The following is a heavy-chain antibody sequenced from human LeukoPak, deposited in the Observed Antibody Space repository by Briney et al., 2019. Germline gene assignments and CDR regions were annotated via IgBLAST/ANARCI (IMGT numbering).Heavy chain of an antibody. CDR3: ARSNLRSDYYYYGMDV. CDR1: GGSISSSSYY. CDR2: IYYSGST. J-gene: IGHJ6*02. D-gene: IGHD5-12*01. V-gene: IGHV4-39*07. Sequence: PSETLSLTCTVSGGSISSSSYYWGWIRQPPGKGLEWIGSIYYSGSTYYNPSLKSRVTISVDTSKNQFSLKLSSVTAADTAVYYCARSNLRSDYYYYGMDVWGQGTTVTVSS.